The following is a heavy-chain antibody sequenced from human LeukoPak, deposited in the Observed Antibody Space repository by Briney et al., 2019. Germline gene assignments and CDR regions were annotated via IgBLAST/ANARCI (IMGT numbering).Heavy chain of an antibody. Sequence: GGSLRLSCAASGFTFSNSAMYWVRQAPGKGLEFVSVISTNGDRTYYADSVKGRFTISRDNSKNTLYLQMGSLRADDMAVYYCARGVAISSSGWYDTFDYWGQGALVAISS. J-gene: IGHJ4*02. D-gene: IGHD6-19*01. V-gene: IGHV3-64*02. CDR2: ISTNGDRT. CDR1: GFTFSNSA. CDR3: ARGVAISSSGWYDTFDY.